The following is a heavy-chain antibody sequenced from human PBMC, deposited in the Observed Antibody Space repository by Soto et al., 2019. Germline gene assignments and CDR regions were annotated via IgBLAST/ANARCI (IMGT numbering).Heavy chain of an antibody. V-gene: IGHV4-39*01. Sequence: QLQLQESGPGLVKPSETLALTCTVSGGSISSSSYYWGWIRQPPGKGLEWIGDLSHSGSTYYNPSLNVRVTISGDTSNDQFPLKLSSVTAADSAVYYCAGHKRTTISGVVTEDAFDIWGLGTLVTVSS. CDR1: GGSISSSSYY. CDR2: LSHSGST. D-gene: IGHD3-3*01. CDR3: AGHKRTTISGVVTEDAFDI. J-gene: IGHJ3*02.